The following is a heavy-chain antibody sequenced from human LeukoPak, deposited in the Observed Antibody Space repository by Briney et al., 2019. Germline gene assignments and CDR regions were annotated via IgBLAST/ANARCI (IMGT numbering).Heavy chain of an antibody. V-gene: IGHV1-2*02. CDR1: GYTFTGYY. D-gene: IGHD2-15*01. CDR2: INPNSGGT. Sequence: GASVKVSCKASGYTFTGYYMHWVRQAPGQGLEWMGWINPNSGGTNYAQKFQGRVTMTRDTSISTAYMELSSLKSDDTAVYCCARGYEGYIIDYWGQGTVVTVSS. CDR3: ARGYEGYIIDY. J-gene: IGHJ4*02.